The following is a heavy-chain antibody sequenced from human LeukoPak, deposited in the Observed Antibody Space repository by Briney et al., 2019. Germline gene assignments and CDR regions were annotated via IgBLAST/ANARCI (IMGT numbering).Heavy chain of an antibody. CDR1: GGPFSGYF. J-gene: IGHJ3*02. D-gene: IGHD6-13*01. CDR2: IHNSGTT. V-gene: IGHV4-34*01. Sequence: ASETLSLTCAVSGGPFSGYFWSWIRQSSGKGLEWIGEIHNSGTTNYNPSLNSRVTISEDTSKNQFYLNLSSVTAADTAVYYCARGTPTAGAFDIWGQGTMVTVSS. CDR3: ARGTPTAGAFDI.